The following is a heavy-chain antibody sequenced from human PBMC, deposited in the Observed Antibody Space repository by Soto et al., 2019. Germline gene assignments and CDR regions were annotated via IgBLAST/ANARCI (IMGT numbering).Heavy chain of an antibody. CDR3: AIVTYYDILTGSPLGLDP. V-gene: IGHV1-69*06. CDR1: GGTFSSYA. J-gene: IGHJ5*02. D-gene: IGHD3-9*01. Sequence: GASVKVSCKASGGTFSSYAISWVRQAPGQGLEWMGGIIPIFGTANYAQKFQGRVTITADKSTSTAYMELSSLRSEDTAVYYCAIVTYYDILTGSPLGLDPWGQGTLVTVSS. CDR2: IIPIFGTA.